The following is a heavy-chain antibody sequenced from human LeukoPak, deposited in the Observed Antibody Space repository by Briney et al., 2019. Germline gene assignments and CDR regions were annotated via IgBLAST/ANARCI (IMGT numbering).Heavy chain of an antibody. V-gene: IGHV4-30-2*01. CDR1: GGSISSGGYS. J-gene: IGHJ4*02. CDR3: ARARIAAAGLYYFDY. D-gene: IGHD6-13*01. CDR2: IYHSGST. Sequence: SETLSLTCAVSGGSISSGGYSWSWIRQPPGKGLEGNGYIYHSGSTYYNPSLKSRVTISVDRSKNQFSLKLSSVTAADTAVYYCARARIAAAGLYYFDYWGQGTLVTVSS.